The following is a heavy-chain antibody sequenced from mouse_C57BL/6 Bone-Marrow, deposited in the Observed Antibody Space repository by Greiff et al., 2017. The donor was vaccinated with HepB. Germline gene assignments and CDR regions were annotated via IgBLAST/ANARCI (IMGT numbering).Heavy chain of an antibody. D-gene: IGHD1-1*01. V-gene: IGHV2-2*01. CDR3: ARGSYYYCYSYFDV. J-gene: IGHJ1*03. CDR2: IWSGGST. Sequence: VQVVESGPGLVQPSQSLSITCTVSGFSLTSYGVHWVRQSPGKGLEWLGVIWSGGSTDYNAAFISRLSISKDNSKSQVFFKMNSLQADDTAIYYCARGSYYYCYSYFDVWGTGTTVTVSS. CDR1: GFSLTSYG.